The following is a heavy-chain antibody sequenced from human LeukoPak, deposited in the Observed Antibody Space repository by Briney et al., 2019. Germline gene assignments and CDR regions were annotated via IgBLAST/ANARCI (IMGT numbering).Heavy chain of an antibody. CDR1: AFTSDNYG. V-gene: IGHV3-20*04. J-gene: IGHJ4*02. D-gene: IGHD3-10*01. CDR2: INWNGGSA. Sequence: GGSLRLSCAASAFTSDNYGMTWVRQVPGKGLEWVSGINWNGGSAGYADSVKGRLTVSRDNAKNFLYLQMNSLRAEDTALYYCARIVSGDYFDFWGQGSLVTVSS. CDR3: ARIVSGDYFDF.